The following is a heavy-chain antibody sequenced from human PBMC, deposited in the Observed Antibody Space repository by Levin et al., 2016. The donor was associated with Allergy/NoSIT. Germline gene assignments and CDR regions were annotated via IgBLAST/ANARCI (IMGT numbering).Heavy chain of an antibody. J-gene: IGHJ5*02. V-gene: IGHV5-51*01. D-gene: IGHD6-6*01. CDR1: GYSFTSYW. Sequence: GESLKISCKGSGYSFTSYWIGWVRQMPGKGLEWMGIIYPGDSDTRYSPSFQGQVTISADKSISTAYLQWSSLKASDTAMYYCARLSRIAARRNNWFDPWGQGTLVTVSS. CDR3: ARLSRIAARRNNWFDP. CDR2: IYPGDSDT.